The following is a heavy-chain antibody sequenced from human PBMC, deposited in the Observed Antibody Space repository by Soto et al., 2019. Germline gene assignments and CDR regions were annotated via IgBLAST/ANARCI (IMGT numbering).Heavy chain of an antibody. CDR2: ISSSGSTI. D-gene: IGHD3-10*01. CDR1: GFTFSDYY. CDR3: ARQDGFGDLQAGVYYYYGMDV. J-gene: IGHJ6*02. V-gene: IGHV3-11*01. Sequence: QVQLVESGGGLVKPGGSLRLSCAASGFTFSDYYMSWIRQAPGMGLEWVSYISSSGSTIYYADSVKGRFTISRDNAKNSLYLQMNSLRAEDTAVYYCARQDGFGDLQAGVYYYYGMDVWGQGTTVTVSS.